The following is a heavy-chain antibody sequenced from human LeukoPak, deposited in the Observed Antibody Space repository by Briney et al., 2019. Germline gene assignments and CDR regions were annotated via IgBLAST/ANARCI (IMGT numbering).Heavy chain of an antibody. CDR1: GGSISSYY. D-gene: IGHD2-21*02. CDR3: ASELTAYCGGDCYSDAFDI. Sequence: SETLSLTCTVSGGSISSYYWSWIRQPPGKGLEWIGSIYHSGSTYYNPSLKSRVTISVDTSKNQFSLKLSSVTAADTAVYYCASELTAYCGGDCYSDAFDIWGQGTMATVSS. V-gene: IGHV4-59*08. CDR2: IYHSGST. J-gene: IGHJ3*02.